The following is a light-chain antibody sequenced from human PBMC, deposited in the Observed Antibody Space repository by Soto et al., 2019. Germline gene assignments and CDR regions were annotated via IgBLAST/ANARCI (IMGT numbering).Light chain of an antibody. Sequence: EIVLTQSPGTLSLSPGERATLSCRASQSVSSAYLAWYQQKSGQAPRLLIYNVSRRATGIPDRFSGSGSGTDFTLTVSRLEPEDFAVYYCQQYGASPETFGQGTKVDIK. CDR1: QSVSSAY. J-gene: IGKJ1*01. V-gene: IGKV3-20*01. CDR3: QQYGASPET. CDR2: NVS.